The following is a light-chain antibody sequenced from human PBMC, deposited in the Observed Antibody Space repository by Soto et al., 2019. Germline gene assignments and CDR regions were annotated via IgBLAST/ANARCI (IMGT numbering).Light chain of an antibody. CDR2: GAS. CDR3: QQRNSWPPTFT. Sequence: IVLTQSPGTLSLSPGESATLSCRASQSVYINSLAWYQHKRGRAPRLLIYGASTRATAVPDRFTGSGSGTDFALTISSLEPEDAAVYYCQQRNSWPPTFTFGQGTRMEIK. V-gene: IGKV3D-20*02. CDR1: QSVYINS. J-gene: IGKJ5*01.